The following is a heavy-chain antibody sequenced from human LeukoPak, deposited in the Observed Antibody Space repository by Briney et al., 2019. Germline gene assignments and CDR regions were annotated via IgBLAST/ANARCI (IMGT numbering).Heavy chain of an antibody. J-gene: IGHJ6*02. D-gene: IGHD6-13*01. V-gene: IGHV1-8*01. CDR1: GYTFTSYD. Sequence: ASVKVSCKASGYTFTSYDINWVRQATGQGLEWMGWMNPNSGNTGYAQKFQGRVTMTRNTSISTAYMELSSLRSEDTAVYYCARSSSSWYPTYYYGMDVWGQGTTVTVSS. CDR3: ARSSSSWYPTYYYGMDV. CDR2: MNPNSGNT.